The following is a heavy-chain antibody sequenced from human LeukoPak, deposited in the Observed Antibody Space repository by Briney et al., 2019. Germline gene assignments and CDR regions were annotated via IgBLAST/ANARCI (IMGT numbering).Heavy chain of an antibody. Sequence: PGGSLRLSCVASGFTFSNAWMSWVRQAPGKGLEWVSYISSSSSTIYYADSVKGRFTISRDNAKNSLYLQMNSLRAEDTAVYYCARDSYGPIDYWGQGTLVTVSS. D-gene: IGHD5-18*01. CDR2: ISSSSSTI. CDR3: ARDSYGPIDY. CDR1: GFTFSNAW. J-gene: IGHJ4*02. V-gene: IGHV3-48*01.